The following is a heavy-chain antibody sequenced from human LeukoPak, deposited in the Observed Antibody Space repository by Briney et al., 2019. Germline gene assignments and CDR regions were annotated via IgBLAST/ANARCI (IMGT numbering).Heavy chain of an antibody. CDR3: ARFREGTTHFAC. CDR2: THWNGGST. J-gene: IGHJ4*02. D-gene: IGHD1-7*01. Sequence: GSLRLSCAASGFTFDDNGMSWVRQPPGKGLEWVSGTHWNGGSTTYADSVKGRLTTSRDNTKNSLYLQMNSLRGEDTALYYCARFREGTTHFACWGQGTLVTVPS. V-gene: IGHV3-20*04. CDR1: GFTFDDNG.